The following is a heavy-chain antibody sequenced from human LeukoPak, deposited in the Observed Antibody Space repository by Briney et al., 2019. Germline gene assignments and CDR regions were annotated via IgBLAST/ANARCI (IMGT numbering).Heavy chain of an antibody. CDR1: GGSFSGYY. CDR2: INHSGST. D-gene: IGHD1-26*01. CDR3: ARQVSGVGAPRFDY. J-gene: IGHJ4*02. V-gene: IGHV4-34*01. Sequence: SETLSLTCAVYGGSFSGYYWSWIRQPPGKGLEWIGEINHSGSTNYNPSLKSRVTISVDTSKNQFSLKLSSVTPEDTAVYYCARQVSGVGAPRFDYWGQGTLVTVSS.